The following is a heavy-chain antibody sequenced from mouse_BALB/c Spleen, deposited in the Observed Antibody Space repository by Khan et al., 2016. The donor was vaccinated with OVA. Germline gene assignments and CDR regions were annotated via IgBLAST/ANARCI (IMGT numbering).Heavy chain of an antibody. CDR2: IFPGDGTT. CDR3: ARDSAMDY. CDR1: GYTFTTYD. Sequence: QVRLQQSGAELVKPGASVKLSCKASGYTFTTYDINWVRQRPEQGLEWIGWIFPGDGTTKYNEKFKGKATLTTDKSSNTAYMHLSRLTSEDSAVYFCARDSAMDYWGQGTSVTVSS. J-gene: IGHJ4*01. V-gene: IGHV1-85*01.